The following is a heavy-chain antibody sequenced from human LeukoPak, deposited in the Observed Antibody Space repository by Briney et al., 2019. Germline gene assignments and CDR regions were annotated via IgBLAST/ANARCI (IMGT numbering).Heavy chain of an antibody. J-gene: IGHJ4*02. CDR2: IKHDGSEK. CDR1: GFTFSNYW. D-gene: IGHD6-13*01. CDR3: ARSLLAATGTY. V-gene: IGHV3-7*01. Sequence: PGGSLRLSCVASGFTFSNYWMNWVRQAPGKGLEWVAHIKHDGSEKYSVDSVKGRFTISRDNAKNSLYLQMNSLRVEDTAVYYCARSLLAATGTYWGQGTPVTVSS.